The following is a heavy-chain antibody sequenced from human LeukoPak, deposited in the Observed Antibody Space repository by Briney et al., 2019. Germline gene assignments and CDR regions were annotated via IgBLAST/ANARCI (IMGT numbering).Heavy chain of an antibody. J-gene: IGHJ4*02. D-gene: IGHD6-13*01. CDR2: ISAYNGNT. CDR1: GYTFTSYG. V-gene: IGHV1-18*01. Sequence: ASVKVSCKASGYTFTSYGINWVRQAPGQRLEWMGWISAYNGNTNYAQKLQGRVTITTDTSTSTAYMELRSLRSDDTAVYYCTRNLPYSSSWESIDYWGQGTLVTVSS. CDR3: TRNLPYSSSWESIDY.